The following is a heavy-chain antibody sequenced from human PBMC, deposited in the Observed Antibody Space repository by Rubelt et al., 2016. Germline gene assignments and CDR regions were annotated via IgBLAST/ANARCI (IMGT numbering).Heavy chain of an antibody. Sequence: GSTNYNPSLKSRVTISVDTSKNQVSLKLSSVTAADTAVYYCARAYYYDVDLQDFYFDNWGQGTLVTVSS. J-gene: IGHJ4*02. D-gene: IGHD3-22*01. CDR2: GST. V-gene: IGHV4-59*01. CDR3: ARAYYYDVDLQDFYFDN.